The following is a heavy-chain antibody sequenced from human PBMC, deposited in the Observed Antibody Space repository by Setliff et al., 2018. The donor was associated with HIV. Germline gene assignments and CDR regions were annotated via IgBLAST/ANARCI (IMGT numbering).Heavy chain of an antibody. V-gene: IGHV1-24*01. D-gene: IGHD3-22*01. CDR1: GYSLTDLS. CDR2: FDPEDGET. CDR3: ATIRAYYYDSSGQEYFQY. J-gene: IGHJ1*01. Sequence: ASVKVSCKVSGYSLTDLSIHWVRQAPGKGLEWMEGFDPEDGETAYAQKLQGRVTMTEDTSTDTAYMELSSLRSEDTAMYYCATIRAYYYDSSGQEYFQYWGHGTLVTVSS.